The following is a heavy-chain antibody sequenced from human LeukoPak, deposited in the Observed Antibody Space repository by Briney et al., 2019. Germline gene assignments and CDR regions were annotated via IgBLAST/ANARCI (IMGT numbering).Heavy chain of an antibody. J-gene: IGHJ4*02. D-gene: IGHD5-12*01. CDR1: GFTFSSYG. CDR3: ARDWVRSFFDY. Sequence: GGSLRLSCAASGFTFSSYGMHWVRQAPGKGLEWVAVIWYDGSNKYYADSVKGRFTISRDNSKNTLYLQMNSLRAEDTAVYYCARDWVRSFFDYWGQGTLVTVSS. V-gene: IGHV3-33*01. CDR2: IWYDGSNK.